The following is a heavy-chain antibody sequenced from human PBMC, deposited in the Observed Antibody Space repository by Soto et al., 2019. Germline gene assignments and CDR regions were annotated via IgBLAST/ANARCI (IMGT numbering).Heavy chain of an antibody. CDR1: VYTFTSYG. CDR2: ISAYNGNT. Sequence: ASVKVSCKASVYTFTSYGISWVRQAPGQGLEWMGWISAYNGNTNYAQKLQGRVTMTTDTSTSTAYMELRSLRSDDTAVYYCARDLATLVVTAAMRPAAYYYYMDVWGKGTTVTVSS. V-gene: IGHV1-18*01. J-gene: IGHJ6*03. D-gene: IGHD2-2*01. CDR3: ARDLATLVVTAAMRPAAYYYYMDV.